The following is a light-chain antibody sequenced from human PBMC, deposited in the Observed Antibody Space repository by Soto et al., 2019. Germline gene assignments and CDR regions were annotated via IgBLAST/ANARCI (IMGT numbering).Light chain of an antibody. J-gene: IGKJ1*01. CDR1: QSIAGSS. Sequence: EIVLTQSPGTLSLSPGERATLSCRASQSIAGSSLAWYQQKPGQAPRLLIYGASSRATDIPDRFSGSGSGTDFTLTISRLEPEDFAVYYCQQFSNFPRTFGQGTKVEIK. CDR2: GAS. CDR3: QQFSNFPRT. V-gene: IGKV3-20*01.